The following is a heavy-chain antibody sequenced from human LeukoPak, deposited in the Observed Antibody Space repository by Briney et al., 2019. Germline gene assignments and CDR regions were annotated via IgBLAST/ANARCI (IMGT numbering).Heavy chain of an antibody. CDR2: IGGSGDKT. CDR3: ASLGY. Sequence: GSLRLSCAASGFTFNRNAISWVRQAPGKGLEWVSTIGGSGDKTFYADSVKGRFTISRDNSKNTLYLQMNSLRAADTAVYYCASLGYWGQGTLVTVSS. CDR1: GFTFNRNA. J-gene: IGHJ4*02. V-gene: IGHV3-23*01.